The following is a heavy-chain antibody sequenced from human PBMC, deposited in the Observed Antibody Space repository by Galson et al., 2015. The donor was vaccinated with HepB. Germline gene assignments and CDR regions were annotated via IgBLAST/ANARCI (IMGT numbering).Heavy chain of an antibody. CDR1: GFSLSSRGVG. CDR3: AHRRELAQYWSSFYFDY. D-gene: IGHD2-2*01. CDR2: IYWDDDR. V-gene: IGHV2-5*02. Sequence: PALVKPTQTLTLTCTFSGFSLSSRGVGVGWIRQPPGKALEWLALIYWDDDRRYSPSLKNRLAITKDTSKNQVVLTMTNMDPVDTATYYCAHRRELAQYWSSFYFDYWGQGALVTVSS. J-gene: IGHJ4*02.